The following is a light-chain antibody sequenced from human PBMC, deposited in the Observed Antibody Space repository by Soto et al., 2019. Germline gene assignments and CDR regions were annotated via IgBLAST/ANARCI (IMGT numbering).Light chain of an antibody. CDR2: DAS. CDR1: QSISSW. J-gene: IGKJ3*01. Sequence: DIQMTQSPSTLSASVGDRVTITCRASQSISSWLAWYQQKPAKDPKLLIYDASSFESGVPSRFSGSGSGTEFTLSISSLQPDDCATYYCQQYNSYLTFGPGTKVDIK. CDR3: QQYNSYLT. V-gene: IGKV1-5*01.